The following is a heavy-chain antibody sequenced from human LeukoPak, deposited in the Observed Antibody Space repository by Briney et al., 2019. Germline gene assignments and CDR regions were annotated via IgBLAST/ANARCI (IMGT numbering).Heavy chain of an antibody. CDR3: ATVYGDYPFSY. Sequence: PSETLSLTCAVYGGSFSGYYWSWIRQPPGKGLEWIGEINHSGSTNYNPSLKSRVTISVDTSKNQLSLKLSSVTAADTAVYYCATVYGDYPFSYWGQGTLVTVSS. CDR1: GGSFSGYY. V-gene: IGHV4-34*01. D-gene: IGHD4-17*01. J-gene: IGHJ4*02. CDR2: INHSGST.